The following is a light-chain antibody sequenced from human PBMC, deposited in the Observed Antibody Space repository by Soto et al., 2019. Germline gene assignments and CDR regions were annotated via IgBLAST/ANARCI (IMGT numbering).Light chain of an antibody. J-gene: IGKJ4*01. CDR1: QSVNSH. CDR2: GAS. CDR3: QQYDIWPLT. V-gene: IGKV3D-15*01. Sequence: EIVLTQSPATLSLSPGEGATLSCRTSQSVNSHLAWFQQKPGQAPRLLMYGASTRATGMPDRFSGSGSGTEFTLIISSLQSEDFAVYYCQQYDIWPLTFGGGTKVDIK.